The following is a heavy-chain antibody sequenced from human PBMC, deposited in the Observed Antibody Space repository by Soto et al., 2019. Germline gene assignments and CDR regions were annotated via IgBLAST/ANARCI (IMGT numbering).Heavy chain of an antibody. Sequence: QVQLAQSGAEVKKPGASVKVSCKASGYTFTSYGISWVRQAPGQGLEWMGWISAYNGNTNYAQKLQGRVTMTTDTSTSTAYMELRSLRSDDTAVYYCARDPPLRVRYSSSLPNYYYGMDVWGQGTTVTVSS. J-gene: IGHJ6*02. V-gene: IGHV1-18*01. CDR2: ISAYNGNT. CDR3: ARDPPLRVRYSSSLPNYYYGMDV. D-gene: IGHD6-6*01. CDR1: GYTFTSYG.